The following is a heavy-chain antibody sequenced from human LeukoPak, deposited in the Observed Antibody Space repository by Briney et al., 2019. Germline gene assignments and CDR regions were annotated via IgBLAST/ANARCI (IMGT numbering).Heavy chain of an antibody. Sequence: GALSLSFAASGFPVSSNYMSWVRPAPGKGLEWVSVIYSGGSTYYADSVKGRFTISRDNSKNTLYLQMNSLRAEDTAVYYCARESGYDSSGYYGRLVAFDYWGQGTLVTVSS. V-gene: IGHV3-66*02. CDR3: ARESGYDSSGYYGRLVAFDY. J-gene: IGHJ4*02. CDR1: GFPVSSNY. CDR2: IYSGGST. D-gene: IGHD3-22*01.